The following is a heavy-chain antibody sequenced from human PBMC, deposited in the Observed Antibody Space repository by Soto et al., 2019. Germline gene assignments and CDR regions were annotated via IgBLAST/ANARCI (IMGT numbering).Heavy chain of an antibody. CDR1: GFIFSTYG. D-gene: IGHD1-26*01. CDR3: ATPESGSYWGFDY. Sequence: QVQLVESGGGVVQPGRSLRLSCAASGFIFSTYGMNWVRQAPGKGLEWVAVIWYDGSNKYYADSVKGRFTISRDNSKNTLYLQMNSLRAEDTAIYYCATPESGSYWGFDYWGQGTLVTVSS. V-gene: IGHV3-33*01. J-gene: IGHJ4*02. CDR2: IWYDGSNK.